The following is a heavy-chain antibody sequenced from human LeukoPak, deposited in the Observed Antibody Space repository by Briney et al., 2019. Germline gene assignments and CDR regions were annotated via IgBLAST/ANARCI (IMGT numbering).Heavy chain of an antibody. J-gene: IGHJ4*02. V-gene: IGHV4-59*01. CDR2: IYYSGST. CDR1: GGSISSYY. CDR3: ARGHYDILTGESYYLDY. Sequence: SETLSLTCTVSGGSISSYYWSWIRQPPGKGLGWIGYIYYSGSTTYNPSLKSRVTISVDTSKNQFSLKLSSVTAADTAVYYCARGHYDILTGESYYLDYWGQGTLVTVSS. D-gene: IGHD3-9*01.